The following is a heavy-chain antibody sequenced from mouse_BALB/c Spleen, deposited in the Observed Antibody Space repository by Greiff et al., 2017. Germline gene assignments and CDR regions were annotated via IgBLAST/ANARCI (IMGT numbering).Heavy chain of an antibody. CDR3: ARGYYGYDRWFAY. CDR1: GFNIKDTS. Sequence: VQLQQSGAELVKPGASVKLSCTASGFNIKDTSMHWVKQRPEQGLEWIGRIDPANGNTKYDPKFQGKATITADTSSNTAYLQLSSLTSEDTAVHYCARGYYGYDRWFAYWGQGTLVTVSA. D-gene: IGHD2-2*01. V-gene: IGHV14-3*02. J-gene: IGHJ3*01. CDR2: IDPANGNT.